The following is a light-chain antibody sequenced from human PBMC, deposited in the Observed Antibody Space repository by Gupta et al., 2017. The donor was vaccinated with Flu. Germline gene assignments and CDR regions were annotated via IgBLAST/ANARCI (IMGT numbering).Light chain of an antibody. J-gene: IGKJ3*01. V-gene: IGKV3-20*01. CDR1: QSVTSSY. Sequence: EIVLTQSPGTLSLSPGERATLSCRASQSVTSSYLAWYQHRPGQAPRLLIYSAFRRATGITDRFSGSGSGTDFTLTSSGRENEDFAVYYWQRDGGSHLFGHGTKVEI. CDR3: QRDGGSHL. CDR2: SAF.